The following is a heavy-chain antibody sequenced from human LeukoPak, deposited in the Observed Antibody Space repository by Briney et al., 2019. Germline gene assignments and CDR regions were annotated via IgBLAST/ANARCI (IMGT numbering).Heavy chain of an antibody. CDR2: INHSGST. Sequence: ASETLSLTCAVYGGSFSGYYWSWIRQPPGKGLEWIGEINHSGSTNYNPSLKSRVTISVDTSKNQFSLKLSSVTAADTAVYYCARNWIEGVPTRWGQGTLVTVSS. D-gene: IGHD3-16*01. CDR1: GGSFSGYY. J-gene: IGHJ4*02. V-gene: IGHV4-34*01. CDR3: ARNWIEGVPTR.